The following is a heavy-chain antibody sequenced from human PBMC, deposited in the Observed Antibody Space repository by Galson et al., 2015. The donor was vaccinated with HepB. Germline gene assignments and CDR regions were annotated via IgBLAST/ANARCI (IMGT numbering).Heavy chain of an antibody. D-gene: IGHD6-13*01. V-gene: IGHV4-38-2*02. CDR3: ARVLYPPSIAAAGPNWFDP. CDR2: IYYSGSA. Sequence: ETLSLTCTVSGYSISSGYYWGWIRQPPGKGLEWIGSIYYSGSANYNPSLKSRVTISVDTSKNQFSLKLSSVTAADTAVYYCARVLYPPSIAAAGPNWFDPWGQGTLVTVSS. CDR1: GYSISSGYY. J-gene: IGHJ5*02.